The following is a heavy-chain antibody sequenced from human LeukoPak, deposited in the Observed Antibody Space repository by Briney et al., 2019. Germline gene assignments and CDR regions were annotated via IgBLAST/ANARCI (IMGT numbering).Heavy chain of an antibody. CDR2: ISSSSSYI. CDR1: RFTFSIYS. D-gene: IGHD3-3*01. Sequence: GGSLRLSCAASRFTFSIYSMNWVRQAPGKGLEWVSPISSSSSYIYYADSVKGRFTISRDNAKNSLYLQMNSPRAEDTAVYYCARGDEDDFWSGYYYYYGMDVWGQGTTVTVSS. V-gene: IGHV3-21*01. CDR3: ARGDEDDFWSGYYYYYGMDV. J-gene: IGHJ6*02.